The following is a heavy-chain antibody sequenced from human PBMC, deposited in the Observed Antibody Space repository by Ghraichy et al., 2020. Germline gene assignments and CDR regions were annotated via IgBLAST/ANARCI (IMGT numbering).Heavy chain of an antibody. CDR1: GGSISRSGYF. Sequence: SETLSLTCSVSGGSISRSGYFWVWVRQPPGKGLEWIGSMSNNGSPYYSSSFKSRVTISVDTAKNRFSLDLTAVTAADTAVYYCATASSLFTYSSSWYFDFWGPGSVVTVSS. CDR3: ATASSLFTYSSSWYFDF. V-gene: IGHV4-39*02. J-gene: IGHJ4*02. D-gene: IGHD2-2*01. CDR2: MSNNGSP.